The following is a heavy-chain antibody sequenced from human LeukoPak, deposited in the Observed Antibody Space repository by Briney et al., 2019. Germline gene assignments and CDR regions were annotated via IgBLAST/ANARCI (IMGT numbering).Heavy chain of an antibody. CDR3: AREYDLGLQYYFDY. CDR2: IYYSGST. D-gene: IGHD3-3*01. J-gene: IGHJ4*02. V-gene: IGHV4-39*07. CDR1: GGSISSSSYY. Sequence: SETLSLTCTVSGGSISSSSYYWGWIRQPPGKGLEWIGSIYYSGSTYYNPSLKSRVTISVDTSKNQFSLKLSSVTAADTAVYYCAREYDLGLQYYFDYWGQGALVTVSS.